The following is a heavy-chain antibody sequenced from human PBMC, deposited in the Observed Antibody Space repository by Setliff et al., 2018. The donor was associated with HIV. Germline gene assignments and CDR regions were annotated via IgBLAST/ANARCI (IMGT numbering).Heavy chain of an antibody. V-gene: IGHV1-18*01. CDR1: GYTFSAYG. D-gene: IGHD1-26*01. J-gene: IGHJ6*03. Sequence: RASVKVSCKASGYTFSAYGISWVRQAPGQGLEWMGWISAYNGNTNDAQKLQDRVTMNTDTSTRTAYMELRRLRSDDTAVYYCAREASIHALDPRGVGARSPGSYYMDVWGKGTPVTVSS. CDR3: AREASIHALDPRGVGARSPGSYYMDV. CDR2: ISAYNGNT.